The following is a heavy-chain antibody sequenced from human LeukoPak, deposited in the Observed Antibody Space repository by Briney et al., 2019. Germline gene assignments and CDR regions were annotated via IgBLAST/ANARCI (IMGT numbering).Heavy chain of an antibody. CDR3: ARDVVVAATSAFDI. Sequence: GGSLRLSCAASGFTLSTYWMHWVRQAPGKGLVWVSRINSDGSSTTYADSVRGRFTISRDNAKNTLYLQMNSLRAEDTAVYYCARDVVVAATSAFDIWGQGTMVTVSS. CDR2: INSDGSST. D-gene: IGHD2-15*01. J-gene: IGHJ3*02. CDR1: GFTLSTYW. V-gene: IGHV3-74*01.